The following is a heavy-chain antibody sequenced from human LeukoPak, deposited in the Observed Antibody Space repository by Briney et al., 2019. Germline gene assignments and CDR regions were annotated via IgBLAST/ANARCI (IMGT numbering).Heavy chain of an antibody. CDR3: ATGYGGNSYFDY. CDR2: FDPEDGET. Sequence: ASVKVSCKVSGYTLTELSMHWVRQAPGKGLEWMGGFDPEDGETIYAQKFQGRVTMTEDTSTDTAYMELSSLRSEDTAVYYCATGYGGNSYFDYWGQGTLVTVSS. V-gene: IGHV1-24*01. CDR1: GYTLTELS. J-gene: IGHJ4*02. D-gene: IGHD4-23*01.